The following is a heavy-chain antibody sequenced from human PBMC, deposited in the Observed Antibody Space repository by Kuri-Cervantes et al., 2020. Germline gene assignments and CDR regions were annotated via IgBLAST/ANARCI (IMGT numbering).Heavy chain of an antibody. J-gene: IGHJ4*02. CDR3: ARENQLSKGYSSLGIDY. V-gene: IGHV4-61*02. D-gene: IGHD2-15*01. Sequence: LRLSCTVSGGSISSGSYYWSWIRQPAGKGLEWIGRIYTSGSTNYNPSLKSRVTISVDTSKNQFSLKLSSVTAADTAVYYCARENQLSKGYSSLGIDYWGQGTLVTVSS. CDR2: IYTSGST. CDR1: GGSISSGSYY.